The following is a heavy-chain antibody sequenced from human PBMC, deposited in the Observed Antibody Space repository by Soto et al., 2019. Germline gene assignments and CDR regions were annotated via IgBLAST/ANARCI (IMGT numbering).Heavy chain of an antibody. CDR3: ARETPYCTSTSCSASYYYGMDV. D-gene: IGHD2-2*01. CDR1: GSSVSSYY. Sequence: PSETLSLTFTVSGSSVSSYYWSWIRQPPGKGLEWIGYISNSGSTNYNPSLRSRVTISVDTSKNQFSLKMTSVTAADTAVYYCARETPYCTSTSCSASYYYGMDVWGQGTTVTVSS. J-gene: IGHJ6*02. V-gene: IGHV4-59*02. CDR2: ISNSGST.